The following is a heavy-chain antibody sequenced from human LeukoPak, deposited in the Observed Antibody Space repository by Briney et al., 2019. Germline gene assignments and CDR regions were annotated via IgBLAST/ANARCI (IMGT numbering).Heavy chain of an antibody. J-gene: IGHJ3*02. D-gene: IGHD2-21*02. CDR3: TSHTGTGDAFRPFHI. V-gene: IGHV3-11*04. Sequence: GGSLRLSCAASGFIFSDYYMSWIRQAPGKGLGWVSYISRSGSTIYYADSVKGRFTISRDNAKKSLYLQMNSLRAEDTAVYYCTSHTGTGDAFRPFHIWGQGTMVTVSS. CDR1: GFIFSDYY. CDR2: ISRSGSTI.